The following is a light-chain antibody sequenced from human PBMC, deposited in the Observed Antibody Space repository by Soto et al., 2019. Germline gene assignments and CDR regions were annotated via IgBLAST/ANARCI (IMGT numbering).Light chain of an antibody. CDR2: EGT. CDR1: STDVGSYNL. Sequence: ALTQPASVSGSPGQSITISCIGTSTDVGSYNLFSWYQQHPGKAPKLIIYEGTKRPAGVSNRFSGSKSGNTASLTVSGLQAEDEADYFCCSYAYTFSVFGGGTKLTVL. CDR3: CSYAYTFSV. V-gene: IGLV2-23*01. J-gene: IGLJ3*02.